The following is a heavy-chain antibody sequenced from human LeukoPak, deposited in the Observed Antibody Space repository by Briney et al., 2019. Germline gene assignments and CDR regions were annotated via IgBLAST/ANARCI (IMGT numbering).Heavy chain of an antibody. Sequence: GRSLRLSCAASGFTFSSYWMHWVRQAPGKGLVWVSRINSDGSSTSYADSVKGRFTISRGNAKNTLYLQMNSLRAEDTAVYYCARASAETYYYGSGSDFWGQGTLVTVSS. D-gene: IGHD3-10*01. V-gene: IGHV3-74*01. J-gene: IGHJ4*02. CDR1: GFTFSSYW. CDR3: ARASAETYYYGSGSDF. CDR2: INSDGSST.